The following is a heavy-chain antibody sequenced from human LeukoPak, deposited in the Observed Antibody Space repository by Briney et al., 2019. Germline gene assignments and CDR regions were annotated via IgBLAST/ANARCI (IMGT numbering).Heavy chain of an antibody. Sequence: GGSLRLSCAASGFTFSSYWMHWVRQAPGKGLVWVSRIKSDGSTNYADSVKGRFTISRDNAKNTLYLQMNSLRAEDTGVYYCARAPSEIGGYYPEYLRHWGQGTLVTVSS. D-gene: IGHD3-22*01. J-gene: IGHJ1*01. CDR1: GFTFSSYW. CDR3: ARAPSEIGGYYPEYLRH. V-gene: IGHV3-74*01. CDR2: IKSDGST.